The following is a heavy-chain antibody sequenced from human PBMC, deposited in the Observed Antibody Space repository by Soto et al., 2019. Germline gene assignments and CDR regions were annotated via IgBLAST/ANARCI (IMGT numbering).Heavy chain of an antibody. CDR2: ISSSSSTI. CDR1: GFTFSSYS. Sequence: GGSLRLSCAASGFTFSSYSMNWVRQAPGKGLEWVSYISSSSSTIYYADSVKGRFTISRDNAKNSLYLQMNSLRDEDTAVYYCARDGNKYSSSSGSYYYGMDVWGQGTTVTVSS. D-gene: IGHD6-6*01. CDR3: ARDGNKYSSSSGSYYYGMDV. J-gene: IGHJ6*02. V-gene: IGHV3-48*02.